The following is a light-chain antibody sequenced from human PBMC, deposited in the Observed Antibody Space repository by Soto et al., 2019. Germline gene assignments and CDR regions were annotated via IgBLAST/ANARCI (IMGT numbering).Light chain of an antibody. V-gene: IGKV1-39*01. CDR2: AAS. CDR1: QGISTY. Sequence: DIQMTQSPSSLSASVVDRVTITCRASQGISTYLNWYQQKPGKAPKLLISAASSLQSGVPSRFSGSGSGTDFTLTIRSLQPEDFATYYCQQPISFPITFGQGTRLEIK. CDR3: QQPISFPIT. J-gene: IGKJ5*01.